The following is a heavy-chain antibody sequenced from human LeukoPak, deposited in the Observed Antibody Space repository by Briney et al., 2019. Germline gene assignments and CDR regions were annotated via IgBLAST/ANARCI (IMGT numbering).Heavy chain of an antibody. CDR1: GGSISSSSYY. D-gene: IGHD3-10*01. CDR2: TYYSGST. Sequence: PSETLSLTCTVSGGSISSSSYYWGWIRQPPGKGLEWIGSTYYSGSTYYNPSLKSRVTISVDTSKNQFSLKLSSVTDADTALYYCARETKGSNYLYYYMDVWGKGTTVTVSS. CDR3: ARETKGSNYLYYYMDV. J-gene: IGHJ6*03. V-gene: IGHV4-39*07.